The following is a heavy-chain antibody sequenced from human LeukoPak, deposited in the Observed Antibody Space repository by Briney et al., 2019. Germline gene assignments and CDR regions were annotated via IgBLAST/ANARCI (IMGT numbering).Heavy chain of an antibody. Sequence: PGGSLRLSCAASGFTFSSYAMSWVRQPPGKGLEWIGEINHSGSTNYNPSLKSRVTISVDTSKNQFSLKLSSVTAADTAVYYCARGRAAGLYYYYGMDVWGQGTTVTVSS. D-gene: IGHD6-13*01. CDR2: INHSGST. CDR3: ARGRAAGLYYYYGMDV. V-gene: IGHV4-34*01. J-gene: IGHJ6*02. CDR1: GFTFSSYA.